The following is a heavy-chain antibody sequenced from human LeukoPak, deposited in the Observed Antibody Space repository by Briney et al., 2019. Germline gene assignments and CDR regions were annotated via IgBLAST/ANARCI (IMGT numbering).Heavy chain of an antibody. Sequence: SETLSHTCTVSGGSISSYYWSWIRQPAGKGLEWIGRIYTSGSTNYNPSLKSRVTMSVDTSKNQFSLKLSSVTAADTAVYYCARDVCARDSSSWFDYWGQGTLVTVSS. CDR1: GGSISSYY. V-gene: IGHV4-4*07. CDR3: ARDVCARDSSSWFDY. J-gene: IGHJ4*02. D-gene: IGHD6-13*01. CDR2: IYTSGST.